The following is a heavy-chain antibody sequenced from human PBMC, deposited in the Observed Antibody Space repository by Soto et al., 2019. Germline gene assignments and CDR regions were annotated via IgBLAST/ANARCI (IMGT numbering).Heavy chain of an antibody. CDR3: ARGLSSYYCYYYGMDV. J-gene: IGHJ6*02. D-gene: IGHD1-26*01. CDR2: ISGSGGST. Sequence: PGGSLRLSCAASGFTFSSYAMSWVRQAPGKGLEWVSAISGSGGSTYYPGSVKGRFTISRENAKNSLYLQMNSLRAEDTAVYYCARGLSSYYCYYYGMDVWGQGTTATVSS. CDR1: GFTFSSYA. V-gene: IGHV3-23*01.